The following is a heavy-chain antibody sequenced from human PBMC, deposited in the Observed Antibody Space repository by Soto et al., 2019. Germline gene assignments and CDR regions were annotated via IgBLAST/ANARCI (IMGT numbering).Heavy chain of an antibody. CDR1: GYSFTSYW. J-gene: IGHJ6*02. D-gene: IGHD2-2*01. Sequence: EVQLVQSGAEVKKPGESLKISCKGSGYSFTSYWIGWVRQMPGKGLEWMGSIYPGDSDTRYSPSFQGQVTISADKSISTAYLQWSSLKASDTAMYYCARQGVVPAATHYYYYGMDVWGQGTTVTVSS. CDR2: IYPGDSDT. V-gene: IGHV5-51*01. CDR3: ARQGVVPAATHYYYYGMDV.